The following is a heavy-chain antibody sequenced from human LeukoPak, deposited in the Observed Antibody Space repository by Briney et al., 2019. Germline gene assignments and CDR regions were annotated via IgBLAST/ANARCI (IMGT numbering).Heavy chain of an antibody. Sequence: PGGSLRLSCAASGFTFSTYNMNWVRQAPGKGLEWIGEINHSGSTNYNPSLKSRVTISVDTSKNQFSLKLSSVTAADTAVYYCARKGYYPKYYFDYWGQGTLVTVSS. V-gene: IGHV4-34*01. D-gene: IGHD3-10*01. CDR2: INHSGST. J-gene: IGHJ4*02. CDR3: ARKGYYPKYYFDY. CDR1: GFTFSTYN.